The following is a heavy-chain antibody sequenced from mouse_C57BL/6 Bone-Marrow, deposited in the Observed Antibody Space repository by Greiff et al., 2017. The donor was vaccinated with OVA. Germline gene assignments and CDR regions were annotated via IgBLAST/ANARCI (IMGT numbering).Heavy chain of an antibody. D-gene: IGHD2-4*01. CDR1: GYTFTSYG. Sequence: QVQLQQSGAELARPGASVKLSCKASGYTFTSYGISWVKQRTGQGLEWIGEIYPRSGNTYYNEKFKGKATLTADKSSSTAYMELRSLTSEDSAVYFCANYDYGLYYAMDYWGQGTSVTVSS. CDR3: ANYDYGLYYAMDY. CDR2: IYPRSGNT. J-gene: IGHJ4*01. V-gene: IGHV1-81*01.